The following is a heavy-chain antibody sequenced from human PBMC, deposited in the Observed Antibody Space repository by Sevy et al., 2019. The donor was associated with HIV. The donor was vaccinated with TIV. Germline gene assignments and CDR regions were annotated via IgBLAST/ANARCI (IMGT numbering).Heavy chain of an antibody. D-gene: IGHD1-26*01. CDR2: INQHGTEI. Sequence: GGSLRLSCTASGFTFTDSWMHWVRQAPGQGLEWLANINQHGTEIYYVNSVKGRFTISRDNSKNSVFLQMTSLRAGDTATYYCARGIGKDSAYWGQGTLVTVSS. J-gene: IGHJ4*02. CDR3: ARGIGKDSAY. CDR1: GFTFTDSW. V-gene: IGHV3-7*03.